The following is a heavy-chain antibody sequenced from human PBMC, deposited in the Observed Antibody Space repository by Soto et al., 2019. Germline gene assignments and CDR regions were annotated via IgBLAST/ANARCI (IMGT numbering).Heavy chain of an antibody. D-gene: IGHD2-15*01. Sequence: QMQLVQPGAEVKKPGSSVKVSCKASGGTFSNYEISWVRQAPGQGLEWMGAIISISTTGKYAQKFQDRVTITGDESTSTAYMELSSLKSDDTAVYYCAGRYCRGGSCHGRYYYGMDVWGQGTTVTVSS. CDR3: AGRYCRGGSCHGRYYYGMDV. CDR2: IISISTTG. V-gene: IGHV1-69*01. CDR1: GGTFSNYE. J-gene: IGHJ6*02.